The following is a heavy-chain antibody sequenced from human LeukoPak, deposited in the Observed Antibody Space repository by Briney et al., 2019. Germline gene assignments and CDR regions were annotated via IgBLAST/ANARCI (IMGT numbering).Heavy chain of an antibody. CDR2: INPSGST. Sequence: KSSETLSLTCAVYGGSFSGYYWSWIRQPPGKGLEWIGEINPSGSTHYNPSLKSRVTISIDTSKNQFSLRLTSVTAADTAVYYCARAYHNWYFDLWGRGTLVTVSS. CDR1: GGSFSGYY. CDR3: ARAYHNWYFDL. V-gene: IGHV4-34*01. D-gene: IGHD2-2*01. J-gene: IGHJ2*01.